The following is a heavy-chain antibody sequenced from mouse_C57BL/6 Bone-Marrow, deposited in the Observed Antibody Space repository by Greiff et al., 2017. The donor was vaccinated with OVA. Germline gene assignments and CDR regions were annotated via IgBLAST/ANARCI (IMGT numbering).Heavy chain of an antibody. CDR3: ARLGYDYDGGCFAY. J-gene: IGHJ3*01. V-gene: IGHV5-15*01. CDR1: GFTFSDYG. CDR2: ISNLAYSI. D-gene: IGHD2-4*01. Sequence: EVKLMESGGGLVQPGGSLKLSCAASGFTFSDYGMAWVRQAPRKGPEWVAFISNLAYSIYYADTVTGRFTISRENAKNTLYLEMSSLRSEDTAMYYCARLGYDYDGGCFAYWGQGTLVTVSA.